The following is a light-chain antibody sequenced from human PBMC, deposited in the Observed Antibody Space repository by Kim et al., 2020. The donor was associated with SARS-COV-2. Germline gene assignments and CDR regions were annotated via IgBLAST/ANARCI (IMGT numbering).Light chain of an antibody. J-gene: IGLJ3*02. Sequence: QSALTQPASVSGSPGQSITISCTGTSSDVGGFDYVSWFQQHPGRAPKVMIFDVTKRPSGVSNRFSGSKSGNTASLTISGLQAEDEADYYCISFTTSGTWVFGGGTKLTVL. CDR1: SSDVGGFDY. CDR2: DVT. CDR3: ISFTTSGTWV. V-gene: IGLV2-14*03.